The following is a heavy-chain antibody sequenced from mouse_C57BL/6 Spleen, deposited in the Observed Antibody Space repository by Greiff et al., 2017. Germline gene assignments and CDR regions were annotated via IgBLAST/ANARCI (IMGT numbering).Heavy chain of an antibody. CDR3: ARVGLRRYFDV. Sequence: EVKLVESGPELVKPGASVKISCKASGYSFTGYYLNWVKQSPEKSLEWIGEINPSTGGTTYNQKFKAKATLTVDKSSSTAYMQLKSLTSEDSAVYYCARVGLRRYFDVWGTGTTVTVSS. CDR1: GYSFTGYY. CDR2: INPSTGGT. J-gene: IGHJ1*03. D-gene: IGHD2-4*01. V-gene: IGHV1-42*01.